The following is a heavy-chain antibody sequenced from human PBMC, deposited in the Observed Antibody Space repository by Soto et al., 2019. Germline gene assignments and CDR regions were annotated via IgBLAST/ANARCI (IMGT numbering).Heavy chain of an antibody. D-gene: IGHD2-2*01. J-gene: IGHJ5*02. Sequence: QVQLQESGPGLVKPSGTLSLTCAVSGGSISSSNWWSWVRQPPGKGLEWIGEIYHSGSTNYNPSLKSRVTISVDKSKNQFSLKLSSVTAADTAVYYCAASADCSSTSCYRGWFGPWGQGTLVTVSS. V-gene: IGHV4-4*02. CDR2: IYHSGST. CDR1: GGSISSSNW. CDR3: AASADCSSTSCYRGWFGP.